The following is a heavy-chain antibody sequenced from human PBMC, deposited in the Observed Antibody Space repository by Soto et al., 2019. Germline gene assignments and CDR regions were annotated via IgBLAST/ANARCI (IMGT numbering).Heavy chain of an antibody. CDR3: SRDYYGPGPD. V-gene: IGHV3-7*04. CDR1: GLTLSRYW. D-gene: IGHD3-22*01. Sequence: EVQLVESGGGLVQPGGSLRLSCVASGLTLSRYWMSWVRQAPGKGLEWVANIKEDGGKTNYVDSVKGRFTISRDNAKNSVYLQMNSLRVEDTAVYYCSRDYYGPGPDWGQGTLVIVSS. J-gene: IGHJ4*02. CDR2: IKEDGGKT.